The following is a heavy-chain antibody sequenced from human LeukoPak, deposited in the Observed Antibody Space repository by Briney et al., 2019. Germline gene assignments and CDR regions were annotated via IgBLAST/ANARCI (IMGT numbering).Heavy chain of an antibody. J-gene: IGHJ6*02. CDR3: ARFPEYCSSTSCYSYGMDV. CDR2: INHSGST. CDR1: GGSFSGYY. D-gene: IGHD2-2*02. Sequence: PSETLSLTCAVYGGSFSGYYWSWIRQPPGKGLEWIGEINHSGSTNYNPSPKSRVTISVDTSKNQFSLKLSSVTAADTAVYYCARFPEYCSSTSCYSYGMDVWGQGTTVTVSS. V-gene: IGHV4-34*01.